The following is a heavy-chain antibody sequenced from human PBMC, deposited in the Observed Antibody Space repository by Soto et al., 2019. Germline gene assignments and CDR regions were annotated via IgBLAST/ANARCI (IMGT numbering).Heavy chain of an antibody. CDR2: IFSNDEK. D-gene: IGHD3-3*01. Sequence: QVTLKESGPVLVKPTETLTLTCTVSGFSLSNARMGVSWIRQPPGKALEWLAHIFSNDEKSYSTSLKSRLTISKDTSKSQVVLTMTNMDPVDTATYYCARIRTTIFGVVIYENWFDPWGQGTLVTVSS. J-gene: IGHJ5*02. CDR1: GFSLSNARMG. V-gene: IGHV2-26*01. CDR3: ARIRTTIFGVVIYENWFDP.